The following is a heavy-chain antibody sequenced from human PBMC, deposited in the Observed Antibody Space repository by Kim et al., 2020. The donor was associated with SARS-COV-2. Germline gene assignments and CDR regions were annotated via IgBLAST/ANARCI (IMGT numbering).Heavy chain of an antibody. CDR1: GYTFTSYD. CDR3: ARAPYYYGSGSYSWFDP. D-gene: IGHD3-10*01. J-gene: IGHJ5*02. Sequence: ASVKVSCKASGYTFTSYDINWVRQATGQGLEWMGWMNPNSGNTGYAQKFQGRVTMTRNTSISTAYMELSSLRSEDTAVYYCARAPYYYGSGSYSWFDPWGQGTLVTVSS. V-gene: IGHV1-8*01. CDR2: MNPNSGNT.